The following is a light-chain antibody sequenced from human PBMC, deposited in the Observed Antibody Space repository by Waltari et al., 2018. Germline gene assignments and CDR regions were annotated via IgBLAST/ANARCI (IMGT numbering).Light chain of an antibody. CDR3: QQYGSSWYT. CDR2: GAS. CDR1: QSVGSK. J-gene: IGKJ2*01. V-gene: IGKV3-20*01. Sequence: EIEMTQSPATLSVSPGERATLSCRASQSVGSKLAWYQQKPGQAPRLLIYGASSRATGIPDRFSGSGSGTDFTLTISRLEPEDFAVYYCQQYGSSWYTFGQGTKLEIK.